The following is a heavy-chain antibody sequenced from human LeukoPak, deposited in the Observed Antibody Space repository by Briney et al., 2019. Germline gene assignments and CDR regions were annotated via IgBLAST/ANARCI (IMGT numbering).Heavy chain of an antibody. Sequence: SETLSLTCTVSGGSISSSSYYWGWIRQPPGKGLEWIGSIYYSGSTYYNPSLKSRVTISVDTSKNQFSLKLSSVTAADTAVYYCARGAGYSSSWVKFDPWGQGTLVTVSS. CDR1: GGSISSSSYY. V-gene: IGHV4-39*07. CDR2: IYYSGST. CDR3: ARGAGYSSSWVKFDP. J-gene: IGHJ5*02. D-gene: IGHD6-13*01.